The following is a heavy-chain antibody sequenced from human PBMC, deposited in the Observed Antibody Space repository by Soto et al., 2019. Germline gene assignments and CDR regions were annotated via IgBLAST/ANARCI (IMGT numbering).Heavy chain of an antibody. J-gene: IGHJ6*02. CDR3: ATSTYYDFWSGYSGGYYGMDV. CDR1: GFTFSSYW. CDR2: INSDGSST. Sequence: VGSLRLSCAASGFTFSSYWMHWVRQAPGKGLVWVSRINSDGSSTSYADSVKGRFTISRDNAKNTLYLQMNSLRAEDTAVYYCATSTYYDFWSGYSGGYYGMDVWGQGTTVTVSS. V-gene: IGHV3-74*01. D-gene: IGHD3-3*01.